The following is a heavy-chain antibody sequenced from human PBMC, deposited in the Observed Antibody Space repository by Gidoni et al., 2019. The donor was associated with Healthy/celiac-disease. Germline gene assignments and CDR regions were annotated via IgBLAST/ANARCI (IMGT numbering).Heavy chain of an antibody. D-gene: IGHD3-3*02. V-gene: IGHV4-38-2*01. CDR2: IYHSGST. Sequence: QVQLQESGPGLVKPSETLSLTCAVSGYSISSGYYWGWIRQPPGKGLEWIGSIYHSGSTYYNPSLKSRVTISVDTSKNQFSLKLSSVTAADTAVYYCASAAFTTLNAFDIWGQGTMVTVSS. J-gene: IGHJ3*02. CDR1: GYSISSGYY. CDR3: ASAAFTTLNAFDI.